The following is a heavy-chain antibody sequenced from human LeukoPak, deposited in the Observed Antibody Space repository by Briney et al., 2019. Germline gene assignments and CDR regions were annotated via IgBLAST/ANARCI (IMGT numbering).Heavy chain of an antibody. CDR3: ARVHYYDSSGYYYFDY. V-gene: IGHV1-46*01. CDR2: INPSGGST. D-gene: IGHD3-22*01. CDR1: GYTFTSYF. J-gene: IGHJ4*02. Sequence: GASEKVFCKASGYTFTSYFIHWVRQAPGQGIERMGMINPSGGSTGYPQKFQGRVTMTRDTSTSTVYMELSSLRSEDAAVYYCARVHYYDSSGYYYFDYWGQGTLVTVSS.